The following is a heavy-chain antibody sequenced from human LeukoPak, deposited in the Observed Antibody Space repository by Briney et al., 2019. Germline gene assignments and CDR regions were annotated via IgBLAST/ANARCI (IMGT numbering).Heavy chain of an antibody. CDR3: ARENYDFWSGYFSSTNWFDP. CDR2: INAGNGNT. D-gene: IGHD3-3*01. V-gene: IGHV1-3*01. J-gene: IGHJ5*02. CDR1: GYTFTSYA. Sequence: ASVKVSCKASGYTFTSYAMHWVRQAPGQRLEWMGWINAGNGNTKYSQKFQGRVTMTRDTSTSTVYMELSSLRSEDTAVYYCARENYDFWSGYFSSTNWFDPWGQGTLVTVSS.